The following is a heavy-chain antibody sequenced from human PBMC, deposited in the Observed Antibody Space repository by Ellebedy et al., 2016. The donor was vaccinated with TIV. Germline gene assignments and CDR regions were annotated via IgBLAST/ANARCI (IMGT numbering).Heavy chain of an antibody. Sequence: GESLKISXAASGFTFSSYWMHWVRQAPGKGLVWVSRINSDGSSTSYSASVKGRFTISRGNAKNTLYLQMNSLRAEDTAVYYCARGGDYYGSGSYHDYWGQGTLVTVSS. J-gene: IGHJ4*02. CDR1: GFTFSSYW. V-gene: IGHV3-74*01. D-gene: IGHD3-10*01. CDR2: INSDGSST. CDR3: ARGGDYYGSGSYHDY.